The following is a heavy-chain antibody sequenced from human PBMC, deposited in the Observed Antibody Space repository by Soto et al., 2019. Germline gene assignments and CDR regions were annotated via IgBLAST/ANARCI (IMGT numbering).Heavy chain of an antibody. J-gene: IGHJ4*02. CDR2: SNHVGST. CDR3: ARVLIAGVTTD. CDR1: GGSFSGYY. D-gene: IGHD5-18*01. Sequence: QVQLQQWGAGLLKPSETLSLTCAVYGGSFSGYYWSWIRQPPGKGLEWIGESNHVGSTNYNPSLKSRVTMSGDPSKNQFSLRLTSVAAAATAVYYCARVLIAGVTTDWGQGTLVIVSS. V-gene: IGHV4-34*01.